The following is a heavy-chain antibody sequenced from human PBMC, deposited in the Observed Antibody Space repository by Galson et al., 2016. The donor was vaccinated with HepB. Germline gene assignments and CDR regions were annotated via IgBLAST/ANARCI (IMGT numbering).Heavy chain of an antibody. Sequence: SLRLSCAASGFTVSNNYMTWVRQAPGKGLEWVGRIRSKTEGGTTEYAAPAKGRFTISRDDSRNTLYLQMNSLTTEDTAVYYCTTGTPGDVWGQGTTVTVSS. CDR3: TTGTPGDV. CDR1: GFTVSNNY. D-gene: IGHD1-1*01. V-gene: IGHV3-15*01. CDR2: IRSKTEGGTT. J-gene: IGHJ6*02.